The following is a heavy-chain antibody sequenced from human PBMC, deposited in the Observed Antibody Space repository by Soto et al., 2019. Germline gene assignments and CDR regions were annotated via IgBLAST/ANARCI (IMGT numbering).Heavy chain of an antibody. J-gene: IGHJ6*02. CDR1: GGSISSGYYY. Sequence: SETLSLTCSVSGGSISSGYYYWSWIRQPPGKGLEWIGNIYYSGNTYYNPSLKSRLIISIDTSKNQFSLKVSSVTAADTAVYYCASSSLYGMDAWGQGTTVTVSS. CDR3: ASSSLYGMDA. CDR2: IYYSGNT. V-gene: IGHV4-30-4*01.